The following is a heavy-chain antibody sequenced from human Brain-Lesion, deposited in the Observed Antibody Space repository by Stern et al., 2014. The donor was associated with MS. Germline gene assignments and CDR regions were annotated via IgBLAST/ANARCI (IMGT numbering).Heavy chain of an antibody. CDR3: ARGARYSDSSGYYFYFDY. D-gene: IGHD3-22*01. CDR2: IHYTRRA. Sequence: QLQLQESGPGLVKPSQTLPLTCTVSGGSINSGGYHWSWIRQYPGKGLEWIGYIHYTRRAYYDPPLKSRLSMSIDTSKNQFSLNLNSVTAADTAVYYCARGARYSDSSGYYFYFDYWGQGTLVTVSS. CDR1: GGSINSGGYH. V-gene: IGHV4-31*03. J-gene: IGHJ4*02.